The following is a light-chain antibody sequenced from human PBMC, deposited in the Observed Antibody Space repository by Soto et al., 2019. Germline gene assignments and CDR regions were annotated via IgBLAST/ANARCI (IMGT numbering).Light chain of an antibody. Sequence: QSVLTQSPSASASLGASVKLTCTLSSGHSSYAIAWHQQQPEKGPRYLMKLNSDGSHSKGDGIPDRFSGSGSGAERYLTISSLLSEDEADYYCQTWGSGTVVFGGGTKLTVL. CDR3: QTWGSGTVV. V-gene: IGLV4-69*01. J-gene: IGLJ2*01. CDR2: LNSDGSH. CDR1: SGHSSYA.